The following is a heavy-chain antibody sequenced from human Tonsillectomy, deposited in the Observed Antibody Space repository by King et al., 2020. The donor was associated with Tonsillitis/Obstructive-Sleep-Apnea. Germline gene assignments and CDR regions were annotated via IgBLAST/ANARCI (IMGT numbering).Heavy chain of an antibody. V-gene: IGHV1-18*04. Sequence: VQLVQSGVEVKQPGASVRVSCEASGYTFTSYGVSWVRQAPGQGLEWMGWISTYNGNTKYAQKLQGRVTMTTDTSTNTAYMELRSLRSDDTAVYYCAREAVAAPLDYLGQGTLFTVSS. D-gene: IGHD2-15*01. CDR3: AREAVAAPLDY. J-gene: IGHJ4*02. CDR1: GYTFTSYG. CDR2: ISTYNGNT.